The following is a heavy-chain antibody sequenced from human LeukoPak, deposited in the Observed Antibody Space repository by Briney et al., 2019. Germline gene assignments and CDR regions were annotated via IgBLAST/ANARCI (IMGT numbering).Heavy chain of an antibody. D-gene: IGHD6-13*01. CDR1: GYTFTTYA. V-gene: IGHV7-4-1*02. CDR2: INTNTGNP. CDR3: ARDLYSSSWYGGYYYYYYMDV. Sequence: GASVKVSCKASGYTFTTYAMNWVRQAPGQGLEWMGWINTNTGNPTYAQGFTGRFVFSLDTSVSTAYLQISSLKAEDTAVYYCARDLYSSSWYGGYYYYYYMDVWGKGTTVTVSS. J-gene: IGHJ6*03.